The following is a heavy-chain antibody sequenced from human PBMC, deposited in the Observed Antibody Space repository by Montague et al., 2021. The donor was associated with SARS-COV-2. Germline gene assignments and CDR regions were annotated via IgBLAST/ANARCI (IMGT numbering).Heavy chain of an antibody. CDR3: AREIAGATVLDY. J-gene: IGHJ4*02. CDR1: GFSLSTSGMC. Sequence: PELVKPTQTLTLTCTFSGFSLSTSGMCVSWIRQPPGKALEWLARIDWNDDKYYSTSLKTRLTISKDTSKNQVVLTMTNMDPVDTATYYCAREIAGATVLDYWGRGTLVTVSS. D-gene: IGHD1-26*01. CDR2: IDWNDDK. V-gene: IGHV2-70*11.